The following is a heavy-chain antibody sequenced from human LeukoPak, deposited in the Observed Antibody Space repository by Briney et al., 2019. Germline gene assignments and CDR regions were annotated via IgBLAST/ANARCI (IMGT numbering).Heavy chain of an antibody. J-gene: IGHJ4*02. CDR1: GFMFSSYS. Sequence: GGSLRLSCVASGFMFSSYSMNWVRQAPGKGLEWVSYISSSSSTIYYADSVKGRFTISRDNAKNSLYLQMNSLRAEDTAVYYCARGLKYYYDSSGIYFDYWGQGTLVTVSS. CDR2: ISSSSSTI. CDR3: ARGLKYYYDSSGIYFDY. V-gene: IGHV3-48*01. D-gene: IGHD3-22*01.